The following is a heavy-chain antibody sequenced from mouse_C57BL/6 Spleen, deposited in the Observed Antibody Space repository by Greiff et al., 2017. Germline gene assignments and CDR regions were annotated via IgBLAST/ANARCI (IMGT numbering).Heavy chain of an antibody. CDR1: GYSFTSYY. Sequence: VQLQQSGPELVKPGASVKISCKASGYSFTSYYIHWVKQRPGQGLEWIGWIYPGSGNTKYNEKFKGKATLTADTSSSTAYMQLSSLTSEDSAVYYCARGSYYYGSSSASLSMDYWGQGTSVTVSS. D-gene: IGHD1-1*01. J-gene: IGHJ4*01. CDR3: ARGSYYYGSSSASLSMDY. CDR2: IYPGSGNT. V-gene: IGHV1-66*01.